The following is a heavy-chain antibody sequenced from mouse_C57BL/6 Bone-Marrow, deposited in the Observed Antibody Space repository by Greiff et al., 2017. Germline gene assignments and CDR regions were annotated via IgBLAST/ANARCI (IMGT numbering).Heavy chain of an antibody. V-gene: IGHV1-85*01. CDR1: GYTFTTYP. D-gene: IGHD2-10*02. CDR2: FYPRNGST. J-gene: IGHJ2*01. Sequence: QVQLQQSGAELVKPGASVKMSCKASGYTFTTYPIDWVKQRPGQGLEWIGWFYPRNGSTKYNEKFKGKATLTVDTSSSTVYMELSRLTSDDSAVYFCARRRTTYDTCDYWGQGTTLTVSA. CDR3: ARRRTTYDTCDY.